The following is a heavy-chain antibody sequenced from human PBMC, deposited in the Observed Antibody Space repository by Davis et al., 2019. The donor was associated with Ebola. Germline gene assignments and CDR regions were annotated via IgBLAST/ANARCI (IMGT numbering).Heavy chain of an antibody. CDR1: GFTFSSYA. Sequence: PGGSLRLSCAASGFTFSSYAMSWVRQAPEKGLEWVSVLYSGGTTYYADSVKGRFTISRDSSKNTVYLQMNNLRAEDTAVYYCAKYTTTAASRYFNPWGQGTLVTVSS. V-gene: IGHV3-23*01. J-gene: IGHJ5*02. D-gene: IGHD4-17*01. CDR3: AKYTTTAASRYFNP. CDR2: LYSGGTT.